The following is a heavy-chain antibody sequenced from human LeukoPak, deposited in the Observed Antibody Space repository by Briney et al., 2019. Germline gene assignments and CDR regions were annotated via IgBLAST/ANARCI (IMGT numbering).Heavy chain of an antibody. J-gene: IGHJ4*02. D-gene: IGHD3-16*01. CDR3: AREEEGGTFDY. Sequence: ASVKVSCKASGYTLTRYYMHWVRQAPGQGLEWMGIISPSGVGRGHGQKFQGRVTVTRDTSTCTVYMELSSLTSEDTAVYYCAREEEGGTFDYWGQGTLVTVSS. V-gene: IGHV1-46*01. CDR2: ISPSGVGR. CDR1: GYTLTRYY.